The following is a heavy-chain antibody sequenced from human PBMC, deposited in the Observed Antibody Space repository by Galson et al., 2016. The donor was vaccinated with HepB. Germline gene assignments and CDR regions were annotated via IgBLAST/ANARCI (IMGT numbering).Heavy chain of an antibody. J-gene: IGHJ6*02. Sequence: SLRLSCAASGFIFSNYEMSWVRQAPGKGLEWVSYISSSGSTIYYADSVKGRFTISRDNAKNSLYLQMSSLRTEDTALYYCTKDTRPRMALRSDSSCGMDVWGQGTTVTVSS. CDR1: GFIFSNYE. CDR2: ISSSGSTI. D-gene: IGHD2-15*01. V-gene: IGHV3-48*03. CDR3: TKDTRPRMALRSDSSCGMDV.